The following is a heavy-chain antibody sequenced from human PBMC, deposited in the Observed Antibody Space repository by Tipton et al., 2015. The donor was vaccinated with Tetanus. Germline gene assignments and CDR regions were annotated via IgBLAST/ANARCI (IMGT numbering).Heavy chain of an antibody. Sequence: TLSLTCTVSGGSITPYYWSWIRQSSGRGLEWIGYIYHSGSTNYNPSLKSRVTISVDTSKSQFSLNLNSVTAADTAVYYCARHKDYYFYVMDVWGQGTTVTVSS. J-gene: IGHJ6*02. CDR1: GGSITPYY. V-gene: IGHV4-59*08. CDR3: ARHKDYYFYVMDV. CDR2: IYHSGST.